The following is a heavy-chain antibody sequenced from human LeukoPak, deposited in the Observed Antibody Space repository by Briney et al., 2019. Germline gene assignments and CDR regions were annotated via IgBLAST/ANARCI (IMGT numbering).Heavy chain of an antibody. CDR1: GYTFTNYG. V-gene: IGHV1-18*01. CDR3: ARGGGDYYDSSAYGDY. Sequence: ASVKVSCKASGYTFTNYGIIWVRQAPGQGLEWMGWISAYNGNTNYAQKLQGRVTMTTDTSTSTAYMDLRSLTSDDTAVYYCARGGGDYYDSSAYGDYWGQGTLVTVSS. D-gene: IGHD3-22*01. CDR2: ISAYNGNT. J-gene: IGHJ4*02.